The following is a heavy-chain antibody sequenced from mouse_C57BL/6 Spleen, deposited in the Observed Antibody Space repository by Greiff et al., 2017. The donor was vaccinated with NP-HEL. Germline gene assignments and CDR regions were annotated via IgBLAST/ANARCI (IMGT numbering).Heavy chain of an antibody. CDR1: GYTFTSYT. J-gene: IGHJ4*01. CDR3: ARLHSGYAMDY. Sequence: VQGVESGAELARPGASVKMSCKASGYTFTSYTMHWVKQRPGQGLEWIGYINPSSGYTKYNQKFKDKATLTADKSSSTAYMQLSSLTSEDSAVYYCARLHSGYAMDYWGQGTSVTVSS. D-gene: IGHD3-2*02. V-gene: IGHV1-4*01. CDR2: INPSSGYT.